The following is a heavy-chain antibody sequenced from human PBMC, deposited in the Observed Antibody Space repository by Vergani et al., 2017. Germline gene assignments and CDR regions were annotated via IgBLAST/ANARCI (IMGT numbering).Heavy chain of an antibody. CDR1: GFAFSRYA. Sequence: EVQLLESGGRLVQPGGSLRLSCVASGFAFSRYAMSWVRQAPGKGLEWVSGLTASGSGISYADSVRGRFTISRENSKNTLFLQMDRRRAEDTAVYYCAKSGWLQHFGAHYFDSWGQGILVTVSS. V-gene: IGHV3-23*01. J-gene: IGHJ4*02. CDR2: LTASGSGI. D-gene: IGHD5-24*01. CDR3: AKSGWLQHFGAHYFDS.